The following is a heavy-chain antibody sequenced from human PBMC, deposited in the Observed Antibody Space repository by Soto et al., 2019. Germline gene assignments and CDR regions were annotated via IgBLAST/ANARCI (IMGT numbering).Heavy chain of an antibody. V-gene: IGHV3-74*01. D-gene: IGHD3-16*02. J-gene: IGHJ3*02. CDR1: GFTFSSYW. Sequence: GGSLRLSCAASGFTFSSYWMHWVRQAPGKGLEWVSRIKGDESSTDYADSVKGRFTISRDNAKNTLYLQMNSLRAEDTAVYYCAYSGILMITFGGVIGDDAFDIWGQGTMVTVSS. CDR2: IKGDESST. CDR3: AYSGILMITFGGVIGDDAFDI.